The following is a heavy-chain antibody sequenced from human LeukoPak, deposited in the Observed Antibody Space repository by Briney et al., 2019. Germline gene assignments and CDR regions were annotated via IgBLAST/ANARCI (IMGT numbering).Heavy chain of an antibody. CDR2: IYHSGST. V-gene: IGHV4-38-2*01. J-gene: IGHJ4*02. D-gene: IGHD3-22*01. Sequence: SETLSLTCAVSGYSISSGYYWGWIRQPPGKGLEWIGSIYHSGSTYYNPSLESRVTMSVDTSKNQFSLKLNSVTAADTAVYYCARVKWDSRGPYYCDYWGQGTLVTVSS. CDR3: ARVKWDSRGPYYCDY. CDR1: GYSISSGYY.